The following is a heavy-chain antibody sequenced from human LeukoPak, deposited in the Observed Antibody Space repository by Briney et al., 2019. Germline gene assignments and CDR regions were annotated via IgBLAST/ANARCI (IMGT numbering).Heavy chain of an antibody. D-gene: IGHD6-13*01. V-gene: IGHV4-61*02. CDR1: GGSISSGSYY. Sequence: PSETLSLTCTVSGGSISSGSYYWSWIRRPAGKGLEWIGRIYTSGSTNYNPSLKSRVTISVDTSKNQFSLKLSSVTAADTAVYYCARGGIAAAGRNYYYYYMDVWGKGTTVTVSS. CDR3: ARGGIAAAGRNYYYYYMDV. CDR2: IYTSGST. J-gene: IGHJ6*03.